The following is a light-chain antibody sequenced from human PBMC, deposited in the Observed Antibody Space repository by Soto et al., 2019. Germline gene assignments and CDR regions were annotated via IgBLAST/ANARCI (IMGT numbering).Light chain of an antibody. CDR2: AAS. CDR1: QSIRNY. Sequence: DIQMTQSPSSLSASVGDRVTITCRASQSIRNYLNWYQQKPGKAPKLLIYAASTLQSGVPSRFSGSGSGTDFTLTISSLQPDDFATYYCQQYDNYPLTFGGGTKVDIK. V-gene: IGKV1-17*01. J-gene: IGKJ4*01. CDR3: QQYDNYPLT.